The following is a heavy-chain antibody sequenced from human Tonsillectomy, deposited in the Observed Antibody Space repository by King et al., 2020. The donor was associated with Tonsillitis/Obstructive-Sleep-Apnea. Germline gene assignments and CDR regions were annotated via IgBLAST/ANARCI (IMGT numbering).Heavy chain of an antibody. CDR2: IYSGGST. J-gene: IGHJ6*02. V-gene: IGHV3-53*01. CDR3: ARDAYYYDSSGYFYYYGMDV. D-gene: IGHD3-22*01. Sequence: VQLVESGGGLIQPGGSLRLSCAASGFTVSSNYMSWVRQAPGKGLEWVSVIYSGGSTYYADSVKGRFTISRDNSKTTLYLQMNSRRAEDTAVYYCARDAYYYDSSGYFYYYGMDVWGQGTTVTVSS. CDR1: GFTVSSNY.